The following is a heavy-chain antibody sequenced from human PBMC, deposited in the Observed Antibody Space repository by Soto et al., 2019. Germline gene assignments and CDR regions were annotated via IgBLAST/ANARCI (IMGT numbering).Heavy chain of an antibody. J-gene: IGHJ4*02. Sequence: EVQLVESGGGLVQPGGSLRLSCAASGFTFSSYWMHWVRQAPGKGLVWVSRINSDGSSTSYADSVKGRGTISRDTAKNTLYLEMDSLRGEDTAVYYCVRTSLVLAAATREDYWGQGTLVTVSS. CDR1: GFTFSSYW. CDR3: VRTSLVLAAATREDY. CDR2: INSDGSST. V-gene: IGHV3-74*01. D-gene: IGHD2-15*01.